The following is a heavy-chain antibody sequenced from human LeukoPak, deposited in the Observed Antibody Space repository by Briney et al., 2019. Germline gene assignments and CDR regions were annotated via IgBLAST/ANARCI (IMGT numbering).Heavy chain of an antibody. J-gene: IGHJ3*02. V-gene: IGHV3-20*04. CDR2: INWNGGST. D-gene: IGHD2-2*02. CDR1: GFTFDDYG. CDR3: ARRDIVVVPAAIFGAFDI. Sequence: GGSLRLSCAASGFTFDDYGMSWVRQAPGKGLECVSGINWNGGSTGYAGSVKGRFTISRDNAKNSLYLQMNSLRAEDTALYYCARRDIVVVPAAIFGAFDIWGQGTMVTVSS.